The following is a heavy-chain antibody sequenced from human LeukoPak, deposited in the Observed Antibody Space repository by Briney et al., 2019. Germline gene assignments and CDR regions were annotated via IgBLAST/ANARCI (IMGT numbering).Heavy chain of an antibody. CDR2: VDPEDGET. J-gene: IGHJ4*02. CDR1: GYTFTDYY. Sequence: ASAKISRKASGYTFTDYYMHWVQQAPGKGLEWMGRVDPEDGETIYAEKFQGRVTITADTSTDTAYMELSSLRSEDTAVYYCATDLMSIPIFGVVIPPTDYWGQGPLVTVSS. V-gene: IGHV1-69-2*01. CDR3: ATDLMSIPIFGVVIPPTDY. D-gene: IGHD3-3*01.